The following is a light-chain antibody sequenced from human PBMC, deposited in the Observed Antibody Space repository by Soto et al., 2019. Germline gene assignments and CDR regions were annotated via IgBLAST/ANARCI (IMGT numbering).Light chain of an antibody. Sequence: QSALTQPASVSGSLGQSITISCTGTSSDVGTYTRVSWFQHNPGKTPKLMIYEGSKRPSGVSNRFSGSKSGNTASLTISGLQAEDEAEYYCCSYAGSSSLVFGGGTKVTVL. CDR3: CSYAGSSSLV. CDR1: SSDVGTYTR. J-gene: IGLJ2*01. CDR2: EGS. V-gene: IGLV2-23*01.